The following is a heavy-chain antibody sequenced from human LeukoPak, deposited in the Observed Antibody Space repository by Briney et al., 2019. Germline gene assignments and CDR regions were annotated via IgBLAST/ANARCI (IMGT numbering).Heavy chain of an antibody. CDR3: ARHRQYSGSYDLDY. CDR2: ISYSGTT. J-gene: IGHJ4*02. V-gene: IGHV4-34*01. Sequence: PSETLSLACAVYGGSFSGYYWSWIRQSPGKGLEWIGSISYSGTTYYNPSLKSRVIISVDTPKNQFSLKLSSVTAADTAVYYCARHRQYSGSYDLDYWGQGTLVTVSS. CDR1: GGSFSGYY. D-gene: IGHD3-10*01.